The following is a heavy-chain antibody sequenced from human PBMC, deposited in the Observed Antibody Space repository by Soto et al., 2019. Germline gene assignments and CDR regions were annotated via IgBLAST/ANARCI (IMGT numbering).Heavy chain of an antibody. Sequence: SETLSLTCAVYGGSLSDYYWSWIRQPPGKGLEWIGEINHSGSTNYNPSLKSRVTISVDTSKNQFSLKLSSVTAADTAVYYCARGWGTAGHIANYFDYWGQGTLVTVSS. CDR1: GGSLSDYY. V-gene: IGHV4-34*01. D-gene: IGHD6-19*01. CDR3: ARGWGTAGHIANYFDY. CDR2: INHSGST. J-gene: IGHJ4*02.